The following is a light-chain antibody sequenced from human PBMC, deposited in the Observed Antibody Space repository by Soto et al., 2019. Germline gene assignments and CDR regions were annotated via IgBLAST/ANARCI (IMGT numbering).Light chain of an antibody. CDR1: QSVSSN. J-gene: IGKJ5*01. V-gene: IGKV3-15*01. CDR3: QQYNNWPPIT. CDR2: GAS. Sequence: MTQSPSTLSASGGDRVTITCRASQSVSSNLAWYQQKPGQAPRLLIYGASTRATGIPARFSGSGSGTEFTLTISSLQSEDFAVYYCQQYNNWPPITFGQGTRLEIK.